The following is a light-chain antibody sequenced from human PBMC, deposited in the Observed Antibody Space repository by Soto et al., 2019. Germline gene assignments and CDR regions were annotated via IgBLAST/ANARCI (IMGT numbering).Light chain of an antibody. J-gene: IGKJ5*01. CDR1: HSVTTH. CDR3: QQRSDSIT. CDR2: DAS. V-gene: IGKV3-11*01. Sequence: EIVLTQSPGTLSFSPGERATLSFWASHSVTTHLAWFQQRPGQTPRLLIYDASTRAPGIPARFSGRGSGADFTLTISSLEPEDFAVYYCQQRSDSITFGQGTRLEI.